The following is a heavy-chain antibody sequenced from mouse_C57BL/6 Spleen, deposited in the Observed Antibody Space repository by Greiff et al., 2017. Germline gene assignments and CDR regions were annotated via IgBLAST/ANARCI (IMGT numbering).Heavy chain of an antibody. V-gene: IGHV1-26*01. D-gene: IGHD4-1*01. CDR1: GYTFTDYY. J-gene: IGHJ2*01. Sequence: VQLQQSGPELVKPGASVKISCKASGYTFTDYYMNWVKQSHGKSLEWIGDINPNNGGTSYNQKFKGKATLTVDKSSSTAYMELRSLTSEDSAVYYCAREGGTGYFDYWGQGTTLTVSS. CDR3: AREGGTGYFDY. CDR2: INPNNGGT.